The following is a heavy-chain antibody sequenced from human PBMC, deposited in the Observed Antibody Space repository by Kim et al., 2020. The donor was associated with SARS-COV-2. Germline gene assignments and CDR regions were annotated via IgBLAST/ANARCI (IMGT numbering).Heavy chain of an antibody. D-gene: IGHD3-22*01. V-gene: IGHV4-59*13. CDR1: GGSISSYY. J-gene: IGHJ3*02. CDR2: IYYSGST. CDR3: ARGPYYYDSSGYSDDAFDI. Sequence: SETLSLTCTVSGGSISSYYWSWIRQPPGKGLEWIGYIYYSGSTNSNPSLKSRVTISVDTSKNQFSLKLSSVTAADTAVYYCARGPYYYDSSGYSDDAFDIWGQGTMVTVSS.